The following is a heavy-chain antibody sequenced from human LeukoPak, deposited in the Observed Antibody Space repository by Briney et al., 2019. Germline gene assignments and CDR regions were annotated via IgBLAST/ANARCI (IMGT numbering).Heavy chain of an antibody. D-gene: IGHD3-22*01. CDR3: ARYITYYYDSSGQVQDAFDI. J-gene: IGHJ3*02. CDR1: GGSISSSNW. V-gene: IGHV4-4*02. Sequence: PSETLSLTCAVSGGSISSSNWWSWVRQPPGKGLEWIGEIYHSGSTNYNPSLKSRVTISVDKSKNQFSLKLSSVTAADTAVYYCARYITYYYDSSGQVQDAFDIWGQGTMVTVSS. CDR2: IYHSGST.